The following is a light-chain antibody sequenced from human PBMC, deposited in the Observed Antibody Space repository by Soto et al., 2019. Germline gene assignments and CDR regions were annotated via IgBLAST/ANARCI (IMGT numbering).Light chain of an antibody. CDR2: DAS. J-gene: IGKJ5*01. CDR3: QQYDNLPIT. Sequence: DIQMTQSSSSLSASVGDRVTITCRASQNINNYLNWYQQKPGRAPKLLIYDASNLEAGVPSRFSGSGSGTDFTFTISSLQPEDIATYYCQQYDNLPITFGQGTRLETK. V-gene: IGKV1-33*01. CDR1: QNINNY.